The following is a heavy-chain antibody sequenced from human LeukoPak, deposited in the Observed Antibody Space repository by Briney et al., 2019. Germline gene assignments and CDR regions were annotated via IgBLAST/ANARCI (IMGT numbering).Heavy chain of an antibody. J-gene: IGHJ4*02. CDR2: TWYDGSNK. V-gene: IGHV3-33*01. CDR1: GFTFSNYG. Sequence: GGSLRLSCAASGFTFSNYGMHWVRQAPGKGLEWVAVTWYDGSNKYYADSVKGRFTISRDNSKNTLYPQMNSLRDEDTALYYCARDNYNGSGTYYSNFDYWGQGTLVTVSS. CDR3: ARDNYNGSGTYYSNFDY. D-gene: IGHD3-10*01.